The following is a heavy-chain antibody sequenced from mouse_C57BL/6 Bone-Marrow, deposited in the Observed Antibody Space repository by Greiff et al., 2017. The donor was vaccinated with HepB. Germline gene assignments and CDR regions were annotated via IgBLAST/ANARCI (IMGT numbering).Heavy chain of an antibody. CDR2: IRNKANGYTT. D-gene: IGHD1-1*01. J-gene: IGHJ1*03. V-gene: IGHV7-3*01. Sequence: EVKLMESGGGLVQPGGSLSLSCAASGFTFTDYYMSWVRQPPGKALEWLGFIRNKANGYTTEYSASVKGRFTISRDNSKSILYLQMNALTAEDSATYYCARYYGSSPWYFDVWGTGTTVTVSS. CDR3: ARYYGSSPWYFDV. CDR1: GFTFTDYY.